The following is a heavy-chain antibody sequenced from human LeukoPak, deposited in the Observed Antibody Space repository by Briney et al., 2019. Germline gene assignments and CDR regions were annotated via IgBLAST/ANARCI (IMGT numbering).Heavy chain of an antibody. D-gene: IGHD1-26*01. Sequence: GGSLRLSCAASGFTFRHYGMSWVRQAPGKGLEWVTSITGNGDSTLYADSVKGRFTVSRDNSKNTLYLQMNSLRAEDTAVYYCAKDYEPLVGVHRWGDWFDPWGQGTLVTVSS. CDR2: ITGNGDST. J-gene: IGHJ5*02. CDR1: GFTFRHYG. CDR3: AKDYEPLVGVHRWGDWFDP. V-gene: IGHV3-23*01.